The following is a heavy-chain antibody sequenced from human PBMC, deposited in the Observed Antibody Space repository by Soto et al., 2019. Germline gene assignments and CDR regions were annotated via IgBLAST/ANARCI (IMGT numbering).Heavy chain of an antibody. Sequence: GGSLRLSCAASGFTFSSYGMHWVRQAPGKGLEWVAVIWYDGSNKYYADSVKGRFTISRDNSKNTLYLQMNSLRAEDTAVYYCAKTPDIVVVADFDFWGQGILVTVSS. D-gene: IGHD2-21*01. CDR3: AKTPDIVVVADFDF. CDR2: IWYDGSNK. V-gene: IGHV3-33*06. CDR1: GFTFSSYG. J-gene: IGHJ4*02.